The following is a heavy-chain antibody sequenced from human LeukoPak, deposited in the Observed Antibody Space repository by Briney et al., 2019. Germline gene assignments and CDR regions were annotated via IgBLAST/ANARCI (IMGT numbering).Heavy chain of an antibody. CDR1: GYSISSGYY. CDR2: IYYSGST. D-gene: IGHD5-18*01. CDR3: ARGQKYIYGYTVTELGSGYFDY. J-gene: IGHJ4*02. V-gene: IGHV4-38-2*02. Sequence: SETLSLTCTVSGYSISSGYYWGWIRQPPGKGLEWIGSIYYSGSTYYNPSLKSRVTISVDTSKNHFSLTLSSVTAADTAVYYCARGQKYIYGYTVTELGSGYFDYWGQGTLVTVSS.